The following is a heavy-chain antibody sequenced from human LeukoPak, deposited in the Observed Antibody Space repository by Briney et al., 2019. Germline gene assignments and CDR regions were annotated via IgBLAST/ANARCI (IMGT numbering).Heavy chain of an antibody. CDR2: IYYSGST. Sequence: PSETLSLTCTVSGGSISNYYWSWIRQPPGKGLEWIGYIYYSGSTNYNPSLKSRVTISVDTSKNQFSLKLSSVTAADTAVYYCARQVSYYYDSSGLNWFDPWGQGTLVTVSS. J-gene: IGHJ5*02. V-gene: IGHV4-59*01. CDR1: GGSISNYY. D-gene: IGHD3-22*01. CDR3: ARQVSYYYDSSGLNWFDP.